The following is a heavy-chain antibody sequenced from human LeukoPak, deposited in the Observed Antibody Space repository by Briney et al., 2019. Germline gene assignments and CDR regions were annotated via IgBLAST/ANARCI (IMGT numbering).Heavy chain of an antibody. CDR1: GGSFSGYY. CDR3: ARAGIAGLAI. J-gene: IGHJ3*02. D-gene: IGHD6-13*01. V-gene: IGHV4-34*01. Sequence: SETLSLTCAVYGGSFSGYYWSWIRQPPGKGPEWIGEINHSGSTNYNPSLKSRVTISVDTSKNQFSLKLSSVTAADTAVYYCARAGIAGLAIWGQGTMVTVSS. CDR2: INHSGST.